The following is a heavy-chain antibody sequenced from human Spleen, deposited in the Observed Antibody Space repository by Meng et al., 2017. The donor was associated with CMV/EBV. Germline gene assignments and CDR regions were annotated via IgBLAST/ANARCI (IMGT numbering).Heavy chain of an antibody. CDR3: AHICVGELPCSQAFDY. V-gene: IGHV2-5*01. D-gene: IGHD2-21*01. CDR2: IYWNNNE. CDR1: FSLSTGGVG. J-gene: IGHJ4*02. Sequence: FSLSTGGVGVGCIRQPLGKALAWLALIYWNNNELYSPSLKNRLTITKHIFKNQVVLTMTNMDPVDTATYYCAHICVGELPCSQAFDYWGQGTLVTVSS.